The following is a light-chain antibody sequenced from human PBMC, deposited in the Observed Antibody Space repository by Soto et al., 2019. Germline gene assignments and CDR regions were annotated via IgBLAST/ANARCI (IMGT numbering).Light chain of an antibody. V-gene: IGKV3-15*01. CDR3: QQYNSWPRT. CDR1: QSISSN. J-gene: IGKJ1*01. Sequence: EIVMTQSPATLSVSPGERATLSCRASQSISSNLAWYQQKAGQAPRLLIFGDSTRATDIPARFSGSGSGTEFTLTISSLQSEDFAVYYCQQYNSWPRTFGQGTKVELK. CDR2: GDS.